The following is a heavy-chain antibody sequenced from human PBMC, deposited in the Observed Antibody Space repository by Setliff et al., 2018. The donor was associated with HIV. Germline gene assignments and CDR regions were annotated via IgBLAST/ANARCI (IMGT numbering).Heavy chain of an antibody. J-gene: IGHJ4*02. CDR3: ARTYYGGNY. Sequence: GGSLRLSCAVSGFSFSDYCMNWVRQAPGKGLEWVSSITSSSRYIYYADSVKGRFTISRDNAKNSLSLHMNSLRAEDTAVYYCARTYYGGNYWGQGTLVTVSS. V-gene: IGHV3-21*01. CDR2: ITSSSRYI. CDR1: GFSFSDYC. D-gene: IGHD4-17*01.